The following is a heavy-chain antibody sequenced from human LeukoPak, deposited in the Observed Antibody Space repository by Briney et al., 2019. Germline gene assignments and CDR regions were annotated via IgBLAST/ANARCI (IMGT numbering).Heavy chain of an antibody. D-gene: IGHD6-13*01. CDR2: ISGSGGST. CDR3: ARDTRVAAAVTNAFDI. V-gene: IGHV3-23*01. Sequence: GGSLRLSCAASGFTFSSYAMSWVRQAPGKGLEWVSAISGSGGSTYYADSVKGRFTISRDNAKNSLYLQMNSLRAEDTAVYYCARDTRVAAAVTNAFDIWGQGTMVTVSS. J-gene: IGHJ3*02. CDR1: GFTFSSYA.